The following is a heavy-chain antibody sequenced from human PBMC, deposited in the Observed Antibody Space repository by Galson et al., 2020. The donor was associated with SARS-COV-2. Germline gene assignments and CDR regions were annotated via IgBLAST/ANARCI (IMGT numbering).Heavy chain of an antibody. J-gene: IGHJ4*02. CDR3: ARAPYSGNSINTLDY. V-gene: IGHV3-30*07. D-gene: IGHD1-26*01. CDR2: ISYDGSTK. CDR1: GFTFSSHA. Sequence: GESLKISCATSGFTFSSHAMHWVRQAPGKGLEWVAIISYDGSTKYNGDSVKGRFTISRDNSKNTLYLQMNSLRADDTAVYYCARAPYSGNSINTLDYWGQGTLVTVSS.